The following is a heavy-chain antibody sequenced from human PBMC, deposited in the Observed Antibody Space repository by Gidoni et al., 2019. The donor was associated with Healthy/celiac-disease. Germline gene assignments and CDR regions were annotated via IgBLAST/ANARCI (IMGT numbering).Heavy chain of an antibody. Sequence: QLQLQESVPGLVTPSQTLSLTFTVSCGSISSGGYYWRWLRQHPGKGLGWIGYNYYSGSNYYNPSVKSRVNISVDTSKNQFSLKLSYVSAADTAVYYWARGEIAAPFDDRGQRTLVTDSS. CDR3: ARGEIAAPFDD. CDR2: NYYSGSN. D-gene: IGHD6-25*01. V-gene: IGHV4-31*03. J-gene: IGHJ4*02. CDR1: CGSISSGGYY.